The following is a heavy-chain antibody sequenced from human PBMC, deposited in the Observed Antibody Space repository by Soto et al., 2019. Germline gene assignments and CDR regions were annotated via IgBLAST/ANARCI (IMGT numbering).Heavy chain of an antibody. D-gene: IGHD3-22*01. Sequence: PGGSLRLSCAASGFTFSSYGMHWVRQAPGKGLEWVSVISGGGGNTYYADSVKGRFTISRDNSKNTLYLQMNSLRAEDTTVYYCAKDDDRYYYYGMDVWGQGTTVTVSS. CDR3: AKDDDRYYYYGMDV. CDR1: GFTFSSYG. J-gene: IGHJ6*02. CDR2: ISGGGGNT. V-gene: IGHV3-23*01.